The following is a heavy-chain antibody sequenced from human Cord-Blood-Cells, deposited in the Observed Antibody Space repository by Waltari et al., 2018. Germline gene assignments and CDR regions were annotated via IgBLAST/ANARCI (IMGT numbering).Heavy chain of an antibody. CDR3: ARPKYSSSSYFDY. J-gene: IGHJ4*02. CDR2: INAGNGNT. Sequence: QVQLVQSGAEVKKPGASVKVSCKASGYTFTSYAMQWVRTAPGQRLEWMGWINAGNGNTKYSQKFQGRVTITRDTSASTAYMELSSLRSEDTAVYYCARPKYSSSSYFDYWGQGTLVTVSS. D-gene: IGHD6-6*01. CDR1: GYTFTSYA. V-gene: IGHV1-3*01.